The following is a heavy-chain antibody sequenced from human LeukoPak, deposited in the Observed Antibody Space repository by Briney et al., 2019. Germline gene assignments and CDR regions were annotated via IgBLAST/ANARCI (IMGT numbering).Heavy chain of an antibody. CDR1: GGTFSSYT. Sequence: SVKVSCKASGGTFSSYTISWVRQAPGQGLEWMGRIIPILGIANYAQKFQGRVTITADKSTSTTYMELSSLRSEDTAVYYCAMGVVVPEYYFDYWGQGTLVTVSS. V-gene: IGHV1-69*02. CDR2: IIPILGIA. D-gene: IGHD2-2*01. CDR3: AMGVVVPEYYFDY. J-gene: IGHJ4*02.